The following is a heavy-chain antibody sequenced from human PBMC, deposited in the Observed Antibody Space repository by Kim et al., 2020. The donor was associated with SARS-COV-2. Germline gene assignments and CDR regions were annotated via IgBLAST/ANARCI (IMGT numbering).Heavy chain of an antibody. CDR1: GGTFSSYA. CDR2: IIPIFGTA. Sequence: SVKVSCKASGGTFSSYAISWVRQAPGQGLEWMGGIIPIFGTANYAQKFQGRVTITADKSTSTAYMELSSLRSEDTAVYYCARDPRKYYYDSSGYYFDWFDPWGQGTLVTVSS. CDR3: ARDPRKYYYDSSGYYFDWFDP. J-gene: IGHJ5*02. D-gene: IGHD3-22*01. V-gene: IGHV1-69*06.